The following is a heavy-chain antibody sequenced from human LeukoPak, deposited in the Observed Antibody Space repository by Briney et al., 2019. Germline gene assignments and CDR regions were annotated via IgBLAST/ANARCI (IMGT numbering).Heavy chain of an antibody. CDR1: GLTFNSYD. V-gene: IGHV3-23*01. D-gene: IGHD3-3*01. Sequence: GGSLRLSCAASGLTFNSYDLSWVRQAPGKGLDWVSGITGSGGSAFYADSVKGRFTISRDNSKNTLYLQMNSLRAEDTAVYYCAKVSWSASDRHCWGQGTLVAVSS. J-gene: IGHJ4*02. CDR2: ITGSGGSA. CDR3: AKVSWSASDRHC.